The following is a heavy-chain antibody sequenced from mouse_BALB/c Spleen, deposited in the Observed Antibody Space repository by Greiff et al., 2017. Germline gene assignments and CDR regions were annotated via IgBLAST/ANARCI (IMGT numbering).Heavy chain of an antibody. D-gene: IGHD4-1*01. CDR3: AEGTGNFDY. CDR2: ISYDGSN. Sequence: EVKVEESGPGLVKPSQSLSLTCSVTGYSITSGYYWNWIRQFPGNKLEWMGYISYDGSNNYNPSLKNRISITRDTSKNQFFLKLNSVTTEDTATYYCAEGTGNFDYWGQGTTLTVSS. CDR1: GYSITSGYY. J-gene: IGHJ2*01. V-gene: IGHV3-6*02.